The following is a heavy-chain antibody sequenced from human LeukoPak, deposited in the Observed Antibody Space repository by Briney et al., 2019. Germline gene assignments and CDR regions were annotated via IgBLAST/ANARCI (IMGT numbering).Heavy chain of an antibody. J-gene: IGHJ4*02. CDR3: ARAKDMD. CDR1: NFTFSHYA. CDR2: ISDIGSYI. Sequence: GGSLRLSCEASNFTFSHYAMNWVRQTPGKGLEWVASISDIGSYIYYADSVKGRFTISRDNAKNTLYLQMNSLRADDTAIYYCARAKDMDWGQGTLVTVSS. V-gene: IGHV3-21*01.